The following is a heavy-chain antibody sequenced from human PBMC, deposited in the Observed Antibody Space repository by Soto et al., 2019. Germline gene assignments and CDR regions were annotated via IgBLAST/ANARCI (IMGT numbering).Heavy chain of an antibody. CDR3: ARTLAAAADYYYYGMDV. CDR1: GFTFSSYT. V-gene: IGHV3-48*02. D-gene: IGHD6-25*01. Sequence: EVQLVESGGGLVQPGGSLRLSCAASGFTFSSYTMNWVRQAPGKGLEWVSYITSSSSTIYYADAVKGRFTISRDNAKNSLYLQMNSLRDEDTAVYYCARTLAAAADYYYYGMDVWGQGTTVTVSS. CDR2: ITSSSSTI. J-gene: IGHJ6*02.